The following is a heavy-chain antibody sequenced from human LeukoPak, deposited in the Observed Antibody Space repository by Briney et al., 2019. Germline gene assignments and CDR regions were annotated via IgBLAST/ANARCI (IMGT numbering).Heavy chain of an antibody. V-gene: IGHV3-21*01. J-gene: IGHJ3*02. Sequence: GGSLRLSCAAPGFTFSSYSMNWVRQAPGKGLEWVSSISSSSSYIYYADSVKGRFTISRDNAKNSLYLQMNSLRAEDTAVYYCARDRETHGPYPSPSAFGIWGQGTMVTVSS. CDR2: ISSSSSYI. D-gene: IGHD1-26*01. CDR3: ARDRETHGPYPSPSAFGI. CDR1: GFTFSSYS.